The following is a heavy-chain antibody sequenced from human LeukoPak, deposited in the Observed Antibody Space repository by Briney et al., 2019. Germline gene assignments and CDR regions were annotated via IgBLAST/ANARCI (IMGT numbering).Heavy chain of an antibody. V-gene: IGHV3-30-3*01. Sequence: GGSLRLSCAASGFAFNRYIVQWVRQAPGKGLEWVAVISYDGSNKYYADSVKGRFTISRDNSKNTLYLEMNSLRDEDTAVYYCARDALTTVTDYWGQGTLVTVSS. J-gene: IGHJ4*02. CDR1: GFAFNRYI. CDR2: ISYDGSNK. D-gene: IGHD4-17*01. CDR3: ARDALTTVTDY.